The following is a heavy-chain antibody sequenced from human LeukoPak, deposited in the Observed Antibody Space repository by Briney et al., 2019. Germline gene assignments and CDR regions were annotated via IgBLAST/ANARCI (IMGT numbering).Heavy chain of an antibody. CDR2: ISYDGSNK. Sequence: PGRSLRLSCAASGFTFNRYAMQWVRQAPGKGLEWVAVISYDGSNKYYADSVKGRFTISRDNSKNTLYLQMNSLRAEDTAVYYCARVRSYGDPGGHDAFDIWGQGTMVTVSS. J-gene: IGHJ3*02. D-gene: IGHD4-17*01. CDR3: ARVRSYGDPGGHDAFDI. CDR1: GFTFNRYA. V-gene: IGHV3-30-3*01.